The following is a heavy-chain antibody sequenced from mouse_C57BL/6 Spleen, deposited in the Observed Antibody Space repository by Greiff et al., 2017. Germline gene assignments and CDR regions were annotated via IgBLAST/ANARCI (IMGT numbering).Heavy chain of an antibody. J-gene: IGHJ1*03. CDR2: INYDGSST. CDR3: ARGDWDGNWYFDV. D-gene: IGHD4-1*01. CDR1: GFTFSDYY. Sequence: EVQLVESEGGLVQPGSSMKLSCTASGFTFSDYYMAWVRQVPEKGLEWVANINYDGSSTYYLDSLKSRFIISRDNAKNILYLQMSSLKSEDTATYYCARGDWDGNWYFDVWGTGTTVTVSS. V-gene: IGHV5-16*01.